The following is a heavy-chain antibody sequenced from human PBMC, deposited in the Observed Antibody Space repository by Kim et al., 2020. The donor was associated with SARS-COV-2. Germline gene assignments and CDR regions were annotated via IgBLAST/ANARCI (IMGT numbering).Heavy chain of an antibody. CDR1: GYSISSGYY. CDR2: IYHSGST. J-gene: IGHJ5*02. CDR3: ASRLEWLLGVGWFDP. Sequence: SETLSLTCTVSGYSISSGYYWGWIRQPPGKGLEWIGSIYHSGSTYYNPSLKSRVTISVDTSKNQFSLKLSSVTAADTAVYYCASRLEWLLGVGWFDPWGQGTLVTVSS. V-gene: IGHV4-38-2*02. D-gene: IGHD3-3*01.